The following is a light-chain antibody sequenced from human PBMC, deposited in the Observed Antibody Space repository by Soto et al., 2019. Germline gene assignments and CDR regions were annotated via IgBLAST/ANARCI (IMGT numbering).Light chain of an antibody. V-gene: IGKV3-20*01. J-gene: IGKJ1*01. CDR3: QQYDTLPKT. CDR2: GAS. Sequence: EIVLTQSPGTLSLSPGERVTLSCRARQSISSSHLAWYQQKPGQAPRLLIYGASSRATGIPDRFSGSGFETDFTLTISRLEPEDFAVHYCQQYDTLPKTFGQGTKVDIK. CDR1: QSISSSH.